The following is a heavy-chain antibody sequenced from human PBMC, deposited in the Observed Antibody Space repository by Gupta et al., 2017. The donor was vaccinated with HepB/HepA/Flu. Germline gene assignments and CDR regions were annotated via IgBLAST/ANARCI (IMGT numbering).Heavy chain of an antibody. Sequence: QLQLQESGPGLVTPSETLSLTCTVSGGPITSSNYYWGWIRQTPGKGLEWIGSIYYSGSTYYNPSLKSRVTISVDTSKNQFSLKLSSVTAADTAVYYCARQHDFWSGYYYYYYGMDVWGQGTTVTVSS. CDR1: GGPITSSNYY. J-gene: IGHJ6*02. CDR3: ARQHDFWSGYYYYYYGMDV. CDR2: IYYSGST. D-gene: IGHD3-3*01. V-gene: IGHV4-39*01.